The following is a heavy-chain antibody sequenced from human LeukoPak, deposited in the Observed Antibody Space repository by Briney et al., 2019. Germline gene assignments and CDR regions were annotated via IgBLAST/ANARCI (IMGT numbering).Heavy chain of an antibody. CDR1: GGSISSSNW. V-gene: IGHV4-4*02. D-gene: IGHD3-10*01. Sequence: SGTLSLTCAVSGGSISSSNWWSWVRQPPGKGLEWIGEIYHSGSTNYNPSLKSRVTISVDKSKNQFSLKLSSVTAADTAVYYCARDPYYYYGSGSSDNDAFDIWGQATMVTVSS. CDR3: ARDPYYYYGSGSSDNDAFDI. J-gene: IGHJ3*02. CDR2: IYHSGST.